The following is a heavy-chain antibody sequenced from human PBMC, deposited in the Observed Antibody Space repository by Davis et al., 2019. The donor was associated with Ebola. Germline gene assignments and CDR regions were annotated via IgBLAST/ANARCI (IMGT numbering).Heavy chain of an antibody. CDR1: GFTFSSYW. D-gene: IGHD6-19*01. V-gene: IGHV3-21*01. CDR3: AKAIYRIAVAGTLGDAFDI. CDR2: ISSSSSYI. J-gene: IGHJ3*02. Sequence: GGSLRLSCAASGFTFSSYWLRWVRQAPGKGLEWVSSISSSSSYIYYADSVKGRFTISRDNAKNSLYLQMNSLRAEDTAVYYCAKAIYRIAVAGTLGDAFDIWGQGTMVTVSS.